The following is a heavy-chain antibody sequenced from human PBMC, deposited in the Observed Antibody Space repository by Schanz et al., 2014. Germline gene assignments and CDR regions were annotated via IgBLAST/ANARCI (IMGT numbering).Heavy chain of an antibody. CDR1: GFTVNTNY. CDR3: ARDGGRDGYNLAFDV. J-gene: IGHJ3*01. Sequence: MHLAESGGGVVQPGRSLRLSCAVSGFTVNTNYMSWVRQAPGKGLEWISSMYINSGSTQYADSVKGRFIISRDSSKNTLFLQMNSLRAEDTAVYFCARDGGRDGYNLAFDVWGQGTLVTVSS. V-gene: IGHV3-53*01. CDR2: MYINSGST. D-gene: IGHD5-12*01.